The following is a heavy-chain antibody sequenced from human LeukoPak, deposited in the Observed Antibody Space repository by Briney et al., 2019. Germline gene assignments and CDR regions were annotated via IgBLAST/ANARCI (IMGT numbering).Heavy chain of an antibody. CDR1: GGSISSGGYS. CDR3: ARGGGYSYGLNYYYVMDV. D-gene: IGHD5-18*01. J-gene: IGHJ6*02. CDR2: INHSGST. V-gene: IGHV4-30-2*01. Sequence: PSETLSLTCAVSGGSISSGGYSWSWIRQPPGKGLEWIGEINHSGSTNYNPSLKSRVTISVDTSKNQFSLKLSSVTAADTAVYYCARGGGYSYGLNYYYVMDVWGQGTTVTVSS.